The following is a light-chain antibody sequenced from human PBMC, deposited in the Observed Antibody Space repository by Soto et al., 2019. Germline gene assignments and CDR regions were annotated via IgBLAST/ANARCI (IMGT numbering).Light chain of an antibody. Sequence: EIVMTQSPATLSVSPGERATLSCRASQSVSSNLAWYQQKPGQAPRLRIYGASTRATGIPARFSGSGSGTEFTPTISSLQSEDFAIYYCQQYNNWGTFGQGTKVEIK. J-gene: IGKJ1*01. CDR1: QSVSSN. CDR3: QQYNNWGT. CDR2: GAS. V-gene: IGKV3-15*01.